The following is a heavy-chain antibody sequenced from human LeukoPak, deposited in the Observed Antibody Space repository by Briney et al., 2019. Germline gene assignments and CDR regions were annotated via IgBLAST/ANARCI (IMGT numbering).Heavy chain of an antibody. D-gene: IGHD3-3*01. CDR3: ARGKVFGVVISYFDY. Sequence: PSETPSLTCAVYGGSFSGYYWSWIRQPPGKGLEWIGEINHSGSTNYNPSLKSRVTISVDTSKNQFSLKLSSVTAADTAVYYCARGKVFGVVISYFDYWGQGTLVTVSS. CDR1: GGSFSGYY. V-gene: IGHV4-34*01. J-gene: IGHJ4*02. CDR2: INHSGST.